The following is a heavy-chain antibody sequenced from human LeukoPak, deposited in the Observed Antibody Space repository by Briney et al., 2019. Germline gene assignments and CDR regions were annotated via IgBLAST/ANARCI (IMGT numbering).Heavy chain of an antibody. Sequence: ASVKVSCKASGCTFTSNYMHWVRQAPGQGPEWVGLIKPGDGSTIYAQKFQGRVTMTRDTSTSTVYMELSSLRSEDTAVYYCARGDANYYYAMDVWGQGTTVTVSS. CDR2: IKPGDGST. J-gene: IGHJ6*02. CDR1: GCTFTSNY. CDR3: ARGDANYYYAMDV. V-gene: IGHV1-46*01.